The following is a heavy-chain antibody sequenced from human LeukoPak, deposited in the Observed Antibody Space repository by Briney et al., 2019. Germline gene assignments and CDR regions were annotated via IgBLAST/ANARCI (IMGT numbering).Heavy chain of an antibody. Sequence: PGGSLRLSCAASGFTFTSAWMNWVRQAPGKGLEWVGHIKPKTEGGTTDYAAPVKGRFTISRGGSKSTLHLQMDSLKTEDTAVYFCTRGHYGRWGQGTLVTVSS. CDR1: GFTFTSAW. V-gene: IGHV3-15*01. J-gene: IGHJ4*02. CDR2: IKPKTEGGTT. CDR3: TRGHYGR. D-gene: IGHD3-10*01.